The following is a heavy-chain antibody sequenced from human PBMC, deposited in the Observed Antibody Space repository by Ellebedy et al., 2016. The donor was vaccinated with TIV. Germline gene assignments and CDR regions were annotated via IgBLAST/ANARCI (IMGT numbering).Heavy chain of an antibody. CDR3: ARDFAY. J-gene: IGHJ4*02. V-gene: IGHV3-7*01. CDR1: GFTFSSYW. Sequence: GESLKISXAASGFTFSSYWMHWVRQAPGKGLEWVANIKQDGSEKYYVDYVKGRFTISRDNAQNSLYLQMNSLRAEDTSVYYCARDFAYWGQGTLVTVSS. CDR2: IKQDGSEK.